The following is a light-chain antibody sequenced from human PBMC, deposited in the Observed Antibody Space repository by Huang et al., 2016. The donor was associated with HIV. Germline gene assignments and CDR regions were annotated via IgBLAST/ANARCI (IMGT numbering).Light chain of an antibody. CDR1: QSVSSN. Sequence: DTVMTQSPATLSVSPGERATLSCRASQSVSSNLAWYQQKPGQAPRLLIYGASTRATGIPAGFSGSGSGTEFILTISSLQSEDFALYYCQQYNNWPPGRTFGQGTKVEIK. V-gene: IGKV3-15*01. J-gene: IGKJ1*01. CDR2: GAS. CDR3: QQYNNWPPGRT.